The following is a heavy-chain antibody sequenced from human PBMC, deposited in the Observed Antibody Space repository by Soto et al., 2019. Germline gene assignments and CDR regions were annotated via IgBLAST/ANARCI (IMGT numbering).Heavy chain of an antibody. J-gene: IGHJ6*02. D-gene: IGHD4-4*01. CDR3: ARQPATTVTYYYGMDV. Sequence: PSETLSLTCTVSGDSIGSSNCYWGWVRQPPGKGLGWIGSIYDSGNIYYNPPLKSRVTISIDTSKNQFSLNLSSVTATDTAVYYCARQPATTVTYYYGMDVWGQGTTVTVSS. CDR1: GDSIGSSNCY. CDR2: IYDSGNI. V-gene: IGHV4-39*01.